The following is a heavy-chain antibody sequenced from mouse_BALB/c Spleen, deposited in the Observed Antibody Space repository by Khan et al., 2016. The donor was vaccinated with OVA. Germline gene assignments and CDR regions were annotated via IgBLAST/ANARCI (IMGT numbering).Heavy chain of an antibody. J-gene: IGHJ3*01. CDR1: GYTFTSFW. CDR3: ASGGYGSPFAY. Sequence: VELQQPGPELVRPGASVKMSCKASGYTFTSFWIHWVKQRPGQGLEWIGMIDPSKSETRLNQKFKDKATLNVDKSSNTAYMQLSRLTSEDSAVYYCASGGYGSPFAYWGQGTLVTVSA. CDR2: IDPSKSET. V-gene: IGHV1S127*01. D-gene: IGHD1-1*01.